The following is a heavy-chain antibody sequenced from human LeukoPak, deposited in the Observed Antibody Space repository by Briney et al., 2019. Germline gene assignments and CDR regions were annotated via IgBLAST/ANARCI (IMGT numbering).Heavy chain of an antibody. CDR1: GFTFDNYA. D-gene: IGHD3-10*01. CDR2: ITGVGGTT. CDR3: AAIPQGITF. V-gene: IGHV3-23*01. J-gene: IGHJ4*02. Sequence: GGSLRLSCAASGFTFDNYALNWVRQAPGKGLEWVSAITGVGGTTYYADSVKGRFTISRDNAKNSLYLQMNSLRAEDTAVYYCAAIPQGITFWGQGTLVTVSS.